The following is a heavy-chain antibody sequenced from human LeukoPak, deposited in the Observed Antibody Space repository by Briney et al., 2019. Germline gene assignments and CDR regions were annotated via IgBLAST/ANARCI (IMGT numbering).Heavy chain of an antibody. Sequence: SGGSLRLSCAASGFTFDDYAMHWVRRAPGKGLEWVSSISSSSSYIYYADSVKGRFTISRDNAKNSLYLQMNSLRADDTARYYCVRDFRFLEDYWGQGTLVTVSS. D-gene: IGHD3-3*01. V-gene: IGHV3-21*01. CDR2: ISSSSSYI. CDR1: GFTFDDYA. CDR3: VRDFRFLEDY. J-gene: IGHJ4*02.